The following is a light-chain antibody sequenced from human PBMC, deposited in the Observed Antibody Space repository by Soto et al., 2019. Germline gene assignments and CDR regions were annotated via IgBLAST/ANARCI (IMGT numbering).Light chain of an antibody. CDR3: QQYNSYSWT. J-gene: IGKJ1*01. V-gene: IGKV1-5*01. CDR2: DVS. Sequence: DIQMTHSPSTLSASVGDRVSITCRASQSINRRLAWYQQKPGKAPRLLIYDVSTLESGVPSRFGGSGSGTEFTLTISGVQPEDFATYYCQQYNSYSWTFGQGTKVDIK. CDR1: QSINRR.